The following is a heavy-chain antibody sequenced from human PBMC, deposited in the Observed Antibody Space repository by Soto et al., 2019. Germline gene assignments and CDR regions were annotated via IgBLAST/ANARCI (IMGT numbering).Heavy chain of an antibody. V-gene: IGHV4-59*11. D-gene: IGHD3-9*01. CDR2: VYYSGSS. Sequence: TRSLTCTVAGGSSVGRDWGWIRQTPGKGLEWIGYVYYSGSSTSNPSLKSRVTMSADTSKNQLSLKVRSVTAADTAVYYCARVGERWPYFDWSYYFDSGGQGALVTVS. J-gene: IGHJ4*02. CDR3: ARVGERWPYFDWSYYFDS. CDR1: GGSSVGRD.